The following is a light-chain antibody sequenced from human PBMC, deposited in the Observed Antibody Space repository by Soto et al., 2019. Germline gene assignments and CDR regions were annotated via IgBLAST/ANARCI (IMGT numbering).Light chain of an antibody. CDR1: QRVSSY. Sequence: EIVLTQSPATLSLSPGERATLSCRASQRVSSYLAWYQQKPDQAPRLLIYDASNRATGIQARFSGSGSGTDFTLPISSLEPEDFAVYYCQQRSNWQYTFGQGTKLEIK. J-gene: IGKJ2*01. CDR2: DAS. V-gene: IGKV3-11*01. CDR3: QQRSNWQYT.